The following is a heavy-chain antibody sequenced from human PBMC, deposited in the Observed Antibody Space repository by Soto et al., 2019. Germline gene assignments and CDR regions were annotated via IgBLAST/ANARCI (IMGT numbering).Heavy chain of an antibody. Sequence: SETLSLTCTVAGGSMSSYHWSWIRRSPGKGLEWIGYTSNSAPTIYNPSLKSRVTISADTSKNQFSLRLSSVTAADTAVYFCARLFRDVYNAVEYWGQGALVTVS. CDR2: TSNSAPT. CDR1: GGSMSSYH. J-gene: IGHJ4*02. V-gene: IGHV4-59*08. D-gene: IGHD3-3*01. CDR3: ARLFRDVYNAVEY.